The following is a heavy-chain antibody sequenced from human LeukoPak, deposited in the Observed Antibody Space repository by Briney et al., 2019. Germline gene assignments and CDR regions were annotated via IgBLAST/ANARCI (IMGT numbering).Heavy chain of an antibody. CDR3: AKSLYDSSGHYPYYFDY. CDR1: GITFSSYV. CDR2: ISGNGVNT. J-gene: IGHJ4*02. D-gene: IGHD3-22*01. V-gene: IGHV3-23*01. Sequence: GGSLRLSCSASGITFSSYVMHWVRLATGKGLEWGSSISGNGVNTYYADSGKGRLTISRDNAQNTLYLQMNSLRVEDTAVYYCAKSLYDSSGHYPYYFDYWGPGTLVTVSS.